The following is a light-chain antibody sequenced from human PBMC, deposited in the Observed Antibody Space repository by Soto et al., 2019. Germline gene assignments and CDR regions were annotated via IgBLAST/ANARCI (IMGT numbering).Light chain of an antibody. V-gene: IGKV3-20*01. J-gene: IGKJ1*01. Sequence: EIGLTQSPGTLSLSPGERATLSCRASQSVYSSNLAWYQQKPGQAPRLLIYDASSRATGIPDRFSGSGSGTDFTLTVSRLEPEDFAVYYCQRYGGSPPWTFGQGTKVEIK. CDR2: DAS. CDR1: QSVYSSN. CDR3: QRYGGSPPWT.